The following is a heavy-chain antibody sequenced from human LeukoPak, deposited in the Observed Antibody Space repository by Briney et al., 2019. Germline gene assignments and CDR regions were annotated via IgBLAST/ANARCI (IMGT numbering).Heavy chain of an antibody. CDR2: ISWNSGTI. CDR3: ARAYKDRSLAGKKEFFQH. Sequence: GGSLRLSCAASGFTFDNYAMNWVRQVPGKGLGWISLISWNSGTIGYADSVKGRFTISRDNANNFLYLQMNSLRAEDTALYYCARAYKDRSLAGKKEFFQHWGQGTLVTVSS. D-gene: IGHD6-19*01. J-gene: IGHJ1*01. CDR1: GFTFDNYA. V-gene: IGHV3-9*01.